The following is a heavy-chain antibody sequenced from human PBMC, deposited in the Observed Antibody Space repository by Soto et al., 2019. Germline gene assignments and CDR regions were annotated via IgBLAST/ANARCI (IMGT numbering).Heavy chain of an antibody. Sequence: SLRLSCAASGFTFSSYAMSWVRQAPGKGLEWVSAISGSGGSTYYADSVKGRFTISRDNSKNTLYLQMNSLRAEDTAVYYCAKRRYSGYDSDYYYYYGMDVWGQGTTVTVSS. V-gene: IGHV3-23*01. CDR3: AKRRYSGYDSDYYYYYGMDV. D-gene: IGHD5-12*01. CDR1: GFTFSSYA. CDR2: ISGSGGST. J-gene: IGHJ6*02.